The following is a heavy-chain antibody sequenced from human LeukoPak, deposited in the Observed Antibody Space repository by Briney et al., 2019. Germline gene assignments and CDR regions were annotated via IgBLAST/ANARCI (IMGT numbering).Heavy chain of an antibody. CDR2: ISYDGSNK. CDR1: GFTFSSYA. Sequence: GGSLRLSCAASGFTFSSYAMHWVRQAPGKGLEWVAVISYDGSNKYYADSVKGRFTISRDNSKNTLYLQMNSPRAEDTAVYYCAKFKGEPYYFDYWGQGTLVTVSS. D-gene: IGHD1-14*01. CDR3: AKFKGEPYYFDY. V-gene: IGHV3-30-3*02. J-gene: IGHJ4*02.